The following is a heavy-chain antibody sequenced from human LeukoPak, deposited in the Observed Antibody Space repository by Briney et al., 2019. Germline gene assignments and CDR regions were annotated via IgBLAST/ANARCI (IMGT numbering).Heavy chain of an antibody. CDR2: INPNSGGT. J-gene: IGHJ4*02. Sequence: GASVKVSCKASGYTFTGYYMHWVRQAPGQGLEWMGWINPNSGGTNYAQKFQGRVTMTRDTSISTAYMELSRLRSDDTAVYYCARVEMATTPVLDYWGQGTLVTVSS. CDR1: GYTFTGYY. CDR3: ARVEMATTPVLDY. D-gene: IGHD5-24*01. V-gene: IGHV1-2*02.